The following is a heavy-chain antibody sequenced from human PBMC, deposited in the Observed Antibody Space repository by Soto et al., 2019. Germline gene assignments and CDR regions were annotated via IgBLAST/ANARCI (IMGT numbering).Heavy chain of an antibody. D-gene: IGHD3-9*01. J-gene: IGHJ5*02. V-gene: IGHV3-23*01. CDR3: AKXGTYYDILTGYYSRWFDP. CDR1: GFTFSGYA. CDR2: ISGSGGST. Sequence: PGGSLRLSCAASGFTFSGYAMSWVRQAPGKGLEWVSAISGSGGSTYYADSVKGRFTISRDNSKNTLYLQMNSLRAEDTAVYYCAKXGTYYDILTGYYSRWFDPWGQGTLVTVSS.